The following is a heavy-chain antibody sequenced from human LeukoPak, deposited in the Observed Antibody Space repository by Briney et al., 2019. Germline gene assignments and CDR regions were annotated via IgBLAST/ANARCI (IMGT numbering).Heavy chain of an antibody. D-gene: IGHD2-2*01. CDR3: ARDGTAGTSLYNWFDP. J-gene: IGHJ5*02. CDR1: GGTFSSYA. CDR2: IIPIFGTA. V-gene: IGHV1-69*01. Sequence: APVKVSCKASGGTFSSYAISWVRQAPGQGLEWMGGIIPIFGTANYAQKFQGRVTITADESTSTAYMELSSLRSEDTAVYYCARDGTAGTSLYNWFDPWGQGTLVTVSS.